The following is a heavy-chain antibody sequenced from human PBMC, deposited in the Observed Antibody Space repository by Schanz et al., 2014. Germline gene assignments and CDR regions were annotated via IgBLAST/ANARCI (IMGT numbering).Heavy chain of an antibody. V-gene: IGHV3-53*01. D-gene: IGHD2-21*01. J-gene: IGHJ3*01. CDR1: GFSVSTNY. CDR2: LYINAGST. Sequence: EVQLVESGGGLIQPGGSLRLSCAVSGFSVSTNYVSWARQAPGKGLEWISFLYINAGSTRYADSVKGRFFISRDSSKNTLFLQMNSLRADDTAIYFCARDEGRDGYNLAFDVWGQGTLVTVSS. CDR3: ARDEGRDGYNLAFDV.